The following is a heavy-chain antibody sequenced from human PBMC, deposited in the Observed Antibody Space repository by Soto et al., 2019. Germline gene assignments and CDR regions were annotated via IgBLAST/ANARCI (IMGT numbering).Heavy chain of an antibody. J-gene: IGHJ5*01. V-gene: IGHV4-31*03. CDR3: ARERLGNYYGSGSHNWFDS. CDR1: GGSISSGGYY. CDR2: IYYSGST. Sequence: SETLSLTCTVSGGSISSGGYYWSWIRQHPGKGLEWIGYIYYSGSTYYNPSLKSRVTISVDTSKNQFSLKLSSVTAADTAVYYCARERLGNYYGSGSHNWFDSWGQGILVTVSS. D-gene: IGHD3-10*01.